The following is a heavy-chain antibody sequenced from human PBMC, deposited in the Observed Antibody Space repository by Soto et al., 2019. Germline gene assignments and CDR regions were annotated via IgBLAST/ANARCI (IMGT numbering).Heavy chain of an antibody. D-gene: IGHD1-26*01. CDR3: ARTSVGATTTGWFDP. Sequence: GASVKVSCKASGGTFSSYAISWVRQAPGQGLEWMGGIIPIFGTANYAQKFQGRVTITADESTSTAYMELSSLRSEDTAVYYGARTSVGATTTGWFDPWGQGTLVTVSS. CDR2: IIPIFGTA. CDR1: GGTFSSYA. V-gene: IGHV1-69*13. J-gene: IGHJ5*02.